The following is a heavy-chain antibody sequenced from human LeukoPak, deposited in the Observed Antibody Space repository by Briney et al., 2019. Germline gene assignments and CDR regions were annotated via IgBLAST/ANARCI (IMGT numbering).Heavy chain of an antibody. J-gene: IGHJ5*02. CDR1: GGSISSYY. CDR3: ARLYCSSTSCYTGWFDP. CDR2: IYTSGST. V-gene: IGHV4-4*07. Sequence: PSETLSLTCTVSGGSISSYYWSWIRQPAGKGLEWIGRIYTSGSTNYNPSLKSRVTMSVDTSKNQFSLKLSSVTAADTAVYYCARLYCSSTSCYTGWFDPWGQGTLVTVSS. D-gene: IGHD2-2*01.